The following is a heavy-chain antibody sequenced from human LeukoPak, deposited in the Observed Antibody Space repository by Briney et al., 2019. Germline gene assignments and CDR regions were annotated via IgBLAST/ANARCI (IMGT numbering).Heavy chain of an antibody. CDR3: ARDGRIVGATRVFDY. V-gene: IGHV3-9*01. Sequence: GGSLRLSCAASGFTFDDYAMHWVRQAPGKGLEWVSGISWNSGSIGYADSVKGRFTISRDNAKNSLYLQMNSLRAEDTAVYYCARDGRIVGATRVFDYWGQGTLVTVSS. D-gene: IGHD1-26*01. CDR1: GFTFDDYA. CDR2: ISWNSGSI. J-gene: IGHJ4*02.